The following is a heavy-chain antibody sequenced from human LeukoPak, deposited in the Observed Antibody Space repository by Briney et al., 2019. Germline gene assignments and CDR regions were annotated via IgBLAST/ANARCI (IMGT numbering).Heavy chain of an antibody. CDR2: ISSNNGKT. J-gene: IGHJ4*02. CDR3: ARGAEDTATYYFDY. V-gene: IGHV1-18*01. D-gene: IGHD5-18*01. CDR1: GYTFTMNG. Sequence: ASVKVSCKASGYTFTMNGVSWVRQAPGQGLEWMGWISSNNGKTNYAQRLQGRVTMTTDTSTSTAYMELRSLRSDDTAVYYCARGAEDTATYYFDYWGQGTLVTVSS.